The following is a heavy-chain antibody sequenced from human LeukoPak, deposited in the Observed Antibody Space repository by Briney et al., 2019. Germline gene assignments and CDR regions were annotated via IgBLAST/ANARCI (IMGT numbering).Heavy chain of an antibody. D-gene: IGHD5-18*01. CDR2: LIPVFDTG. Sequence: GASVKVSCKASGGSFSTNAISWVRQAPGQGLEWMGALIPVFDTGTYSQKFQDRLTITADQSTSTVYMELSSLTSEDTAVYYCTRDLGYGNGGNYWGQGTLVTASS. J-gene: IGHJ4*02. V-gene: IGHV1-69*13. CDR3: TRDLGYGNGGNY. CDR1: GGSFSTNA.